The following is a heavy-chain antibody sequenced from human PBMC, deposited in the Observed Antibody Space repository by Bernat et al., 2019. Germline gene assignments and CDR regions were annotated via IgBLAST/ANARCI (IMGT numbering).Heavy chain of an antibody. V-gene: IGHV3-33*01. Sequence: QVQLVESGGGVVQPGRSLRLSCAASGFTFSSYGMHWVRQAPGKGLEWVAVIWYDGSNKYYADSVKGRFTISRDNSKNTLYLQMNSLRAEDTAVYYCARARGIGAAGPFYYYYCGMDVWGQGTTVTVSS. J-gene: IGHJ6*02. CDR1: GFTFSSYG. D-gene: IGHD6-13*01. CDR2: IWYDGSNK. CDR3: ARARGIGAAGPFYYYYCGMDV.